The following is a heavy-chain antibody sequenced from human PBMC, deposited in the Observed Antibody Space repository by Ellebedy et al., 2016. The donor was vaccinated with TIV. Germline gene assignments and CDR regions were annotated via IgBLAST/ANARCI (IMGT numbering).Heavy chain of an antibody. D-gene: IGHD5-18*01. J-gene: IGHJ3*01. CDR2: IYHSGNT. CDR3: ARPSGGYSYGYRFNDAYEF. Sequence: SETLSLXXSVSGASISSGGYYWSWIRQRPGKGLEWIGYIYHSGNTHYNPSLNRRVSMSVDRSKNQVSLKLNSVTAADTAVYYCARPSGGYSYGYRFNDAYEFWGQGTMATVSS. CDR1: GASISSGGYY. V-gene: IGHV4-31*03.